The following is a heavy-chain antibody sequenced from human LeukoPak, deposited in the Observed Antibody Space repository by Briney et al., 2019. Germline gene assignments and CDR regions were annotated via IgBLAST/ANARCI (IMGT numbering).Heavy chain of an antibody. V-gene: IGHV3-66*01. CDR1: GFTVSSNY. J-gene: IGHJ4*02. CDR2: IYSGGST. Sequence: GGSLRLSCAASGFTVSSNYMSWVRQAPGKGLEWVSVIYSGGSTYYADSVKGRFTISRDNSKNTLYLQMNSLRAEDTAVYYCARDHTRTGQLDYWGQGTLVTVSS. CDR3: ARDHTRTGQLDY. D-gene: IGHD1-14*01.